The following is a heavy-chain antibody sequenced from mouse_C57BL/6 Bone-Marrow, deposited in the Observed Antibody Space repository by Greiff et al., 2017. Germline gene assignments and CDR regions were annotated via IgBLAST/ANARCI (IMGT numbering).Heavy chain of an antibody. D-gene: IGHD1-1*01. J-gene: IGHJ2*01. V-gene: IGHV2-9-1*01. CDR2: IWTGGGT. Sequence: VHLVESGPGLVAPSQSLSITCTVSGFSLTSYAISWVRQPPGKGLEWLGVIWTGGGTNYNSALKSRLSISKDNSKSQVFLKMNSLQTDDTAWYYCARDYYGSSYVYFDYWGQGTTLTVSS. CDR3: ARDYYGSSYVYFDY. CDR1: GFSLTSYA.